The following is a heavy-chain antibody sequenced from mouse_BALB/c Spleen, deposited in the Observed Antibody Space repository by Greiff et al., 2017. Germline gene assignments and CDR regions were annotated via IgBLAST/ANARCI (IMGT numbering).Heavy chain of an antibody. D-gene: IGHD2-1*01. CDR2: IDPSDSYT. CDR1: GYTFTSYW. J-gene: IGHJ3*01. CDR3: TSRYGNYNSWFAY. V-gene: IGHV1S127*01. Sequence: QVHVKQPGAELVKPGASVKMSCKASGYTFTSYWMHWVKQRPGQGLEWIGVIDPSDSYTSYNQKFKGKATLTVDTSSSTAYMQLSSLTSEDSAVYYCTSRYGNYNSWFAYWGQGTLVTVSA.